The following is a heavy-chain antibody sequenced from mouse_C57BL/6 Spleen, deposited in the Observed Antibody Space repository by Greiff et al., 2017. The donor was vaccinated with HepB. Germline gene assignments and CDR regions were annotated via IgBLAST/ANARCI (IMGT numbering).Heavy chain of an antibody. Sequence: EVQGVESGGGLVKPGGSLKLSCAASGFTFSSYAMSWVRQTPEKRLEWVATISDGGSYTYYPDNVKGRFTISRDNAKNNLYLQMSHLKSEDTAMYYCARDGAYYSTLDYWGQGTTLTVSS. CDR2: ISDGGSYT. V-gene: IGHV5-4*01. CDR1: GFTFSSYA. CDR3: ARDGAYYSTLDY. J-gene: IGHJ2*01. D-gene: IGHD2-5*01.